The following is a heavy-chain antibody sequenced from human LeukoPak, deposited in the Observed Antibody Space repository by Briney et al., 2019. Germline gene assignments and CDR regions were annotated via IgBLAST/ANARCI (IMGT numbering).Heavy chain of an antibody. V-gene: IGHV1-18*01. D-gene: IGHD4-17*01. J-gene: IGHJ4*02. CDR2: ISGKNGDT. CDR3: ARGDDYGDYWGLY. Sequence: ASVKVSCKASGYTFTSYGISWVRQAPGQGPEWMGWISGKNGDTKYAQKLQGRVTMTTDTSTSTAYMELRSLISDDAAVYYCARGDDYGDYWGLYWGQGTLVTVSS. CDR1: GYTFTSYG.